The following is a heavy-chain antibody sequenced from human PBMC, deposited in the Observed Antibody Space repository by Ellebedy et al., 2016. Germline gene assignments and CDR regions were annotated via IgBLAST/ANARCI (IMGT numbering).Heavy chain of an antibody. J-gene: IGHJ4*02. CDR1: GFTFSTYW. D-gene: IGHD2-21*01. Sequence: GGSLRLXCAASGFTFSTYWMHLVRQSPGKGLEWVATIGRGGDPIFYADSVKGRSTISRDNAKNFLSLQMNSLRLEDTAVYYCVRKIPGSTSDYWGRGTLVTVSS. CDR3: VRKIPGSTSDY. CDR2: IGRGGDPI. V-gene: IGHV3-21*06.